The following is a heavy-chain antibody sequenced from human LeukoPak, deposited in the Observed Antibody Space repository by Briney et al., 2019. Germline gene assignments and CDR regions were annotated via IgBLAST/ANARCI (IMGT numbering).Heavy chain of an antibody. V-gene: IGHV3-7*01. D-gene: IGHD5-12*01. CDR3: ARFGYSGGNLEN. J-gene: IGHJ4*02. CDR2: INQGGNLK. Sequence: AGSLSLSCAASGFCFRDFWMTWVRPAPGKGLEWVSIINQGGNLKYYADSVKGRLTISRDDDENSLYGQMNNLKDEDTGVYYCARFGYSGGNLENWGQGTLVTISS. CDR1: GFCFRDFW.